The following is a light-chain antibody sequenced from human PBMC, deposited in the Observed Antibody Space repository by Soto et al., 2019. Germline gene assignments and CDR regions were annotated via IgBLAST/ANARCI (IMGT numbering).Light chain of an antibody. CDR3: VLYIGSGIWV. V-gene: IGLV8-61*01. Sequence: QTVVTQEPSFSVSPGGTVTLTCGLSSGSVSTSYYPSWYQQTPGQAPRTLIYSTNTSSSWVPDRFSGSLLGNKAALTITGAQADDESDYYCVLYIGSGIWVFGGGTKVTVL. CDR2: STN. CDR1: SGSVSTSYY. J-gene: IGLJ3*02.